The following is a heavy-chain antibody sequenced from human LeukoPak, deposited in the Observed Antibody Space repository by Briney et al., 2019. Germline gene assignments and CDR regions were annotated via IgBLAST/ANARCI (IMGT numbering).Heavy chain of an antibody. Sequence: GSLRLSCAASGFTFSSYGMHWVRQAPGKGLEWVAVIWYDGSNKYYADSVKGRFTISRDNSKNTLYLQMNSLRAEDTAVYYCARDRGVAAETGYYYYYGMDVWGQGTTVTVSS. CDR2: IWYDGSNK. V-gene: IGHV3-33*01. CDR3: ARDRGVAAETGYYYYYGMDV. D-gene: IGHD3-10*01. CDR1: GFTFSSYG. J-gene: IGHJ6*02.